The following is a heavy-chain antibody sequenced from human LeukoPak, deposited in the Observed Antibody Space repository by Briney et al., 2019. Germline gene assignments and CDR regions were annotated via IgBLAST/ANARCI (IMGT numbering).Heavy chain of an antibody. J-gene: IGHJ3*02. D-gene: IGHD3-22*01. V-gene: IGHV4-4*07. CDR3: ARGGPSYYYDSGDAFDI. CDR1: GGSISSYY. Sequence: SETLSLTCTVSGGSISSYYWSWIRQPAGKGLEWIGRIYTSGSTNYNPSLKSRVTMSVDTSKNQFSLKLSSVTAADTAVYYCARGGPSYYYDSGDAFDIWGQGTMVTVSS. CDR2: IYTSGST.